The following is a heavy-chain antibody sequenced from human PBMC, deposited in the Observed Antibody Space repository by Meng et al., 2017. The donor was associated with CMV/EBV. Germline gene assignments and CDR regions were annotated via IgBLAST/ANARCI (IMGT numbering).Heavy chain of an antibody. Sequence: GSLRLSCAASGFTFSSYSMNWVRQAPGKGLEWVSYISSSSSTIYYADSVKGRFTISRDNAKNSLYLQMNSLRAEDTAVYYCARVTMGIRLGDTSGLDYWGQGTLVTVSS. V-gene: IGHV3-48*04. CDR1: GFTFSSYS. D-gene: IGHD3-16*01. CDR3: ARVTMGIRLGDTSGLDY. J-gene: IGHJ4*02. CDR2: ISSSSSTI.